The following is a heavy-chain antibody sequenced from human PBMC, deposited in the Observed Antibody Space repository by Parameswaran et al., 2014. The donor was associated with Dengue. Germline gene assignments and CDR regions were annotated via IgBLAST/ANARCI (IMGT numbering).Heavy chain of an antibody. CDR3: ARGGSGTMVRGVFDY. V-gene: IGHV4-59*01. Sequence: RWIRQPPGKGLEWIGYIYYSGSTNYNPSLKSRVTISVDTSKNQFSLKLSSVTAADTAVYYCARGGSGTMVRGVFDYWGQGTLVTVSS. CDR2: IYYSGST. D-gene: IGHD3-10*01. J-gene: IGHJ4*02.